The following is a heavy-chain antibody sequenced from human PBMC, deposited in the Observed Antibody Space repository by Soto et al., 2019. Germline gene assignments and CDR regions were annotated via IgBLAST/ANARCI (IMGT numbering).Heavy chain of an antibody. CDR2: MNHNSGNT. Sequence: QVQLVQSGAEVKKPGASVKVSCKASGYTFTSYDINWVRQATGQGLEWMGWMNHNSGNTGYAQKFQGRVTMTRNTYISTAYMELSSLTAEDTAVYYCARGTYSSYPNGQGFDPWGQGTLVTVSS. V-gene: IGHV1-8*01. J-gene: IGHJ5*02. CDR3: ARGTYSSYPNGQGFDP. D-gene: IGHD6-6*01. CDR1: GYTFTSYD.